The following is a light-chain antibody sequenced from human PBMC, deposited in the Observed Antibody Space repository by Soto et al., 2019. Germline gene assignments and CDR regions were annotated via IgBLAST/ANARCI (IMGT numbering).Light chain of an antibody. CDR2: LNSDGRH. Sequence: QSVLTQSPSASASLGASVKLTCTLSSGHSTYAIAWHQQQPEKGPRYLMNLNSDGRHSKGDGIPDRFSGSSSGAERYLTISSLQSEDEADYYCQTWGSGIPVVFGGGTKLTVL. CDR1: SGHSTYA. J-gene: IGLJ2*01. V-gene: IGLV4-69*01. CDR3: QTWGSGIPVV.